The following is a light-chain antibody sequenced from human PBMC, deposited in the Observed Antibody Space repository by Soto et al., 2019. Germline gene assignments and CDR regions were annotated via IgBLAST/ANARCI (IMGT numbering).Light chain of an antibody. CDR2: GAS. CDR3: QQYGSSPTWT. J-gene: IGKJ1*01. V-gene: IGKV3-20*01. Sequence: EIVLTQSPGTLSLSPGERATLSCRASQSVSSSYLAWYQQKPGQAPRLLIYGASSRATGIPDRFSGSVSETDFTLTISRLEPEDFAVYYCQQYGSSPTWTFGQGTKVEIK. CDR1: QSVSSSY.